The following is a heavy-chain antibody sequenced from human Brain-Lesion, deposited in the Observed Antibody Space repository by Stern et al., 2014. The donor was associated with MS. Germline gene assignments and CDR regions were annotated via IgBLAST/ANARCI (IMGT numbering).Heavy chain of an antibody. V-gene: IGHV4-59*01. J-gene: IGHJ4*02. Sequence: QVQLQESGPGLLKSSEILSLTCTVSGGSINGYYWSWIRQSPGKGLEWIGYISSRGRPNYNPSLKTRATMSVDTSKNHFSLKLPSVTAADTAVYYCAREGVKLSGDGGGYYHDYWGQGTLVTVSS. CDR1: GGSINGYY. CDR3: AREGVKLSGDGGGYYHDY. CDR2: ISSRGRP. D-gene: IGHD1-26*01.